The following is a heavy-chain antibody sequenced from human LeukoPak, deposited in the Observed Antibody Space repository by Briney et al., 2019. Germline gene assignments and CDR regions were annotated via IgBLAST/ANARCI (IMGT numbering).Heavy chain of an antibody. CDR1: GFTLSGYE. V-gene: IGHV3-48*03. CDR2: VSTSGSTM. CDR3: AKVSYSGYEPTYYYYYGMDV. D-gene: IGHD5-12*01. Sequence: PGGSLRLSCAASGFTLSGYEMNWARQAPGRGLEWLSYVSTSGSTMYYADSVKGRFTISRDNAKNSLYLQMNSLRAEDTAVYYCAKVSYSGYEPTYYYYYGMDVWGQGTTVTVSS. J-gene: IGHJ6*02.